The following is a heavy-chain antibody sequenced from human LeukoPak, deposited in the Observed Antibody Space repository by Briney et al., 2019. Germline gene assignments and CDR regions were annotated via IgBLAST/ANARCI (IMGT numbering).Heavy chain of an antibody. CDR2: IYYSGST. J-gene: IGHJ4*02. V-gene: IGHV4-31*03. CDR3: ARGCYDSSGRYYYFDY. D-gene: IGHD3-22*01. Sequence: SETLSLTCTVSGGSISSGGYYWSWIRQHPGKGLEWIGYIYYSGSTYYNPSLKSRVTISVDTSKNQFSLKLSSVTAADTAVYYCARGCYDSSGRYYYFDYWGQGTLVTVSS. CDR1: GGSISSGGYY.